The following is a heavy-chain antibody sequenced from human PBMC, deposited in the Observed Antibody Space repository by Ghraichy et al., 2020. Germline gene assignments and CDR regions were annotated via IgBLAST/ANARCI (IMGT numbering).Heavy chain of an antibody. D-gene: IGHD6-19*01. CDR2: IKRETDGGST. V-gene: IGHV3-15*01. J-gene: IGHJ3*01. Sequence: GGSLRLSCAASGFSFSDVWMTWVRQAPGKGLEWVGRIKRETDGGSTDYAAPVKGRFTISRDDSKNTLYLQMNSLKIEDTAFYYCTTGDNSGSIHAFDFWGQGTMVTVSS. CDR3: TTGDNSGSIHAFDF. CDR1: GFSFSDVW.